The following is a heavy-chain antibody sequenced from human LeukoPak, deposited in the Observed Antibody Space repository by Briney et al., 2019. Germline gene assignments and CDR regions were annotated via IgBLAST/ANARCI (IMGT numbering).Heavy chain of an antibody. CDR1: GFTFSSYA. J-gene: IGHJ4*02. CDR3: AARPLMPPRFDF. CDR2: ISYDGSNK. V-gene: IGHV3-30-3*01. Sequence: GGSLRLSCAASGFTFSSYAMHWVRQAPGKGLEWVAVISYDGSNKYYADSVKGRFTISRDNSKSTVYLQMNSLRADDTAIYYCAARPLMPPRFDFWGQGTLVTVSS. D-gene: IGHD2-2*01.